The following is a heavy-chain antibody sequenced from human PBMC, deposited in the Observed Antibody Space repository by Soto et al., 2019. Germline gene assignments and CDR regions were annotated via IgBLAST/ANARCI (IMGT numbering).Heavy chain of an antibody. D-gene: IGHD3-3*01. CDR2: FDPEDGET. J-gene: IGHJ4*02. CDR3: ATEADRRIITIFGVVINRVPYYLDY. V-gene: IGHV1-24*01. CDR1: GYTLTELS. Sequence: SVKVSCKVSGYTLTELSMHWVRQAPGKGLEWMGGFDPEDGETIYAQKFQGRVTMTEDTSTDTAYMELSSLRSEDTAVYYCATEADRRIITIFGVVINRVPYYLDYWGQGTLVTVSS.